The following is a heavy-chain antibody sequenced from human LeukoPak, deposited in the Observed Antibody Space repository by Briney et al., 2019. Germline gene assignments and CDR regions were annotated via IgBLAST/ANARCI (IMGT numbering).Heavy chain of an antibody. CDR1: GYTFTSYG. Sequence: ASVKLSCKASGYTFTSYGIRWVRHAPGQGLEERGCNSVYNDSTNYAHTCQGRDTMTTDTSTNTDDVEQRSLRSDDRAVYYGASEKFSATVTTSPCAIWGQGTMVTVSS. CDR3: ASEKFSATVTTSPCAI. D-gene: IGHD4-11*01. J-gene: IGHJ3*02. V-gene: IGHV1-18*01. CDR2: NSVYNDST.